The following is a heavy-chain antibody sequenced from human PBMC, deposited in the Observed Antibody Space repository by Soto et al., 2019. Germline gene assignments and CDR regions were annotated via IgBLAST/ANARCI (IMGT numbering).Heavy chain of an antibody. CDR3: VCGSGYRYHYGRYV. Sequence: QVQLVQSGAEVKKPGSSVKFSCKASGGTFSSYDISWVRQATGQGLEWMGGIIPIFGTANYAQKFQGRVTITADEATSPAYMSLSSLRSEDTAVYYCVCGSGYRYHYGRYVWVQGTTVTVSS. J-gene: IGHJ6*02. CDR2: IIPIFGTA. V-gene: IGHV1-69*12. CDR1: GGTFSSYD. D-gene: IGHD3-22*01.